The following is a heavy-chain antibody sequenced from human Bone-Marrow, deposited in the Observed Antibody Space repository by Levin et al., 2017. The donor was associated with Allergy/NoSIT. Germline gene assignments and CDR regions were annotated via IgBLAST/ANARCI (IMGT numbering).Heavy chain of an antibody. D-gene: IGHD5-18*01. V-gene: IGHV3-30*18. CDR3: AKSRVDTISQCFDY. J-gene: IGHJ4*02. Sequence: LSLTCAASGFIFSSYGMNWVRQAPGKGLEWVAVTSYDGSNKYYADSVKGRFTISRDNSKNTLYLQMNSLRAEDTAVYYCAKSRVDTISQCFDYWGQGALVTVSS. CDR1: GFIFSSYG. CDR2: TSYDGSNK.